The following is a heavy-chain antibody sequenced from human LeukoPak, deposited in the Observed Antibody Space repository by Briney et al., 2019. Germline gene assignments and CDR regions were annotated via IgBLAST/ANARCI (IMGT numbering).Heavy chain of an antibody. D-gene: IGHD3-9*01. CDR1: GFTFSSYA. J-gene: IGHJ4*02. V-gene: IGHV3-30*04. CDR2: ISYDGTNK. Sequence: GRSLRLSCAASGFTFSSYAMHWVRQAPGKGLEWVAVISYDGTNKYYADSVKGRFTISRENSKNTLYLQMNSLRADDTALYYCAKENFDWLFLDYWGQGTLVTVSS. CDR3: AKENFDWLFLDY.